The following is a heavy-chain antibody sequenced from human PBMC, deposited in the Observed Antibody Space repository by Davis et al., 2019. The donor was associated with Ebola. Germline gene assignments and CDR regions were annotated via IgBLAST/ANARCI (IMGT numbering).Heavy chain of an antibody. J-gene: IGHJ4*02. Sequence: ASVKVSCKASGYSFTDYYMHWVRQAPGQGLEWMGWINPNSGGTKHAQKFQGRVTMTTDTSTSTDYMELSSLRFDDTAVYYCERQWGITLGLDYWGQGTLVTVSS. CDR3: ERQWGITLGLDY. D-gene: IGHD3-10*01. V-gene: IGHV1-2*02. CDR1: GYSFTDYY. CDR2: INPNSGGT.